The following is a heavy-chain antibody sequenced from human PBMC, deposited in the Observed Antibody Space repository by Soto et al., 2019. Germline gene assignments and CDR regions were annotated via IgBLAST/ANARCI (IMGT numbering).Heavy chain of an antibody. Sequence: AASVKVSCKASGYTFTYYDINWVRQATGQGLEWMGWMNPNSGNTGYAQKLQGRVTMTRDTSINTAYMELSSLTPEDTAVYYCVREAGINIGRDWVGYWGHGTLVTVSS. D-gene: IGHD5-12*01. V-gene: IGHV1-8*01. CDR2: MNPNSGNT. CDR3: VREAGINIGRDWVGY. J-gene: IGHJ4*01. CDR1: GYTFTYYD.